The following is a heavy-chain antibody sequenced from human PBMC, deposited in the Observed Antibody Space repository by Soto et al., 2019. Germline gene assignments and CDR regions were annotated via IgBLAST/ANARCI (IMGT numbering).Heavy chain of an antibody. CDR3: ARETAGYTSTSAFDY. D-gene: IGHD6-13*01. CDR2: ISSTSTYI. J-gene: IGHJ4*02. Sequence: GGSLRLSCAASGFTFSTYSMNWVRQAPGKGLEWISSISSTSTYIYYADSLKGRFTISRDNTKNSLYLQINSLRDDDTAVYYCARETAGYTSTSAFDYWGQGALVTVSS. CDR1: GFTFSTYS. V-gene: IGHV3-21*01.